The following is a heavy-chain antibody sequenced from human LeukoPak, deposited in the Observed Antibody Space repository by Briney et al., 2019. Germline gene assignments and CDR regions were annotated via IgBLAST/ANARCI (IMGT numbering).Heavy chain of an antibody. CDR1: GFTFSSYS. CDR3: ARLGIAAAADWFDP. D-gene: IGHD6-25*01. V-gene: IGHV3-21*01. Sequence: GGSLRLSCAASGFTFSSYSMNWVRQAPGKGLEWVSSISSSSSYIYYADSVKGRFTISRDNAKNSLYLQMNSLRAEDTAVYYCARLGIAAAADWFDPWGQGTLVTVSS. CDR2: ISSSSSYI. J-gene: IGHJ5*02.